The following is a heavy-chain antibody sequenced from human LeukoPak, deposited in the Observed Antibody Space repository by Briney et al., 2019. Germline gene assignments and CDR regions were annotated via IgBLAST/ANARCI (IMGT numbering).Heavy chain of an antibody. V-gene: IGHV3-23*01. CDR3: AKDDDFWSGYSFDY. J-gene: IGHJ4*02. D-gene: IGHD3-3*01. CDR2: ISGSGGSA. Sequence: GGSLRLSCAASGFTFSSYAMSWVRQAPGKGLEWVSAISGSGGSAYYADSVKGRFTISRDNSKNTLYLQRNSLRAEETAVYYCAKDDDFWSGYSFDYWGQGTLVTVSS. CDR1: GFTFSSYA.